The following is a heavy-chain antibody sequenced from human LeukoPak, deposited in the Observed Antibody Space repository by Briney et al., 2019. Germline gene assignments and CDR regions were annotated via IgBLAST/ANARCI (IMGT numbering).Heavy chain of an antibody. CDR3: ARRLNPQVDWFDP. CDR2: IYPGDSDT. Sequence: GESLKISCKGSGYSFTNYWIGWVRQMPGKGLEWMGIIYPGDSDTRYSPSFQGQVTISADKSISTAYLQWSSLKASDTAMYYCARRLNPQVDWFDPWGQGTLVTVSS. J-gene: IGHJ5*02. CDR1: GYSFTNYW. V-gene: IGHV5-51*01. D-gene: IGHD2-15*01.